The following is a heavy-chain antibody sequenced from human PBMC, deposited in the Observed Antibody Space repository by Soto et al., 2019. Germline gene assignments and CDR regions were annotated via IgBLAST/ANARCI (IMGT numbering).Heavy chain of an antibody. J-gene: IGHJ6*02. V-gene: IGHV1-69*13. CDR3: ARDPLEVLGYGMDV. CDR2: IIPIFGTA. CDR1: GGTFSSYA. D-gene: IGHD3-10*01. Sequence: ASVKVSCKASGGTFSSYAISWVRQAPGQGLEWMGGIIPIFGTANYAQKFQGRVTITADESTSTAYMELSSLRSEDTAVYYCARDPLEVLGYGMDVWGQGTTVTVSS.